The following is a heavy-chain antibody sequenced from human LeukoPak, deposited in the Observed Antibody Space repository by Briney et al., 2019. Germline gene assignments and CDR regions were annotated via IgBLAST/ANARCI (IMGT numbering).Heavy chain of an antibody. V-gene: IGHV1-8*03. J-gene: IGHJ4*02. CDR1: GYTFTSYD. Sequence: ASVKVSCKASGYTFTSYDINWVRQATGQGLEWMGWMNPNSGNTGYAQKFQGRVTITRNTSISTAYMELSSLRSEDTAVYYCARGNTAMGYYFDYWGQGTLVTVSS. CDR2: MNPNSGNT. CDR3: ARGNTAMGYYFDY. D-gene: IGHD5-18*01.